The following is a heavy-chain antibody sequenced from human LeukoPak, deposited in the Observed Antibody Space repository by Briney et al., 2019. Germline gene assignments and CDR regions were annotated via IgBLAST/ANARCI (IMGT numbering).Heavy chain of an antibody. V-gene: IGHV4-30-4*01. CDR2: FYYSGST. CDR3: ARPYYYDSRIDP. Sequence: SETLSLTCTVSGGSISSGDYYWSWIRQPQGKGLEWIGYFYYSGSTYYNPSLKSRVTISVDTSKNQFSLKLSSVTAADTAVYYCARPYYYDSRIDPWGQGTLVTVSS. D-gene: IGHD3-22*01. J-gene: IGHJ5*02. CDR1: GGSISSGDYY.